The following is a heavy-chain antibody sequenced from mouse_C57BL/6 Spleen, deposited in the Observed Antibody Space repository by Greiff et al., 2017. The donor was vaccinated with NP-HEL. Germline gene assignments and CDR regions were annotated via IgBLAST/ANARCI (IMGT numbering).Heavy chain of an antibody. J-gene: IGHJ4*01. Sequence: VQLKESGGDLVKPGGSLKLSCAASGFTFSSYGMSWVRQTPDKRLEWVAIISSCGSYTYYPDSVKGRFTISSDNAKNTVYLQRSSLKSEDTAMYYCARQGFITTVVAFHYYAMDYWGQGTSVTVSS. CDR3: ARQGFITTVVAFHYYAMDY. V-gene: IGHV5-6*01. CDR1: GFTFSSYG. CDR2: ISSCGSYT. D-gene: IGHD1-1*01.